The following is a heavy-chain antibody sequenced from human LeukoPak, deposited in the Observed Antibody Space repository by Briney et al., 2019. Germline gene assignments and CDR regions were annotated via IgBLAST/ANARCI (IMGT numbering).Heavy chain of an antibody. Sequence: PSETLSLTCAVYGGSFSGYYWSWIRQPPGKGLEWIGEINHSGSTNYNPSLKSRVTISVDTPKNQFSLKLSSVTAADTAVYYCARVDSNYPFDYWGQGTLVTVSS. D-gene: IGHD5-24*01. J-gene: IGHJ4*02. CDR3: ARVDSNYPFDY. CDR1: GGSFSGYY. V-gene: IGHV4-34*01. CDR2: INHSGST.